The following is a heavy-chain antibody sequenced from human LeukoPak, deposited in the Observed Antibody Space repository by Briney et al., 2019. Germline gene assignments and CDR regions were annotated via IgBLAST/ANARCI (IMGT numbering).Heavy chain of an antibody. D-gene: IGHD3-9*01. Sequence: ASVKVSCKASGYTFTGYYMHWVRQAPGQGLEWMGWINPNSGGTNYAQKFQSRVTMTRDTSISTAYMELGRLGSDVTAVYYCARHYGNDILTESGFDPWGQGTLVTVSS. J-gene: IGHJ5*02. CDR3: ARHYGNDILTESGFDP. CDR1: GYTFTGYY. CDR2: INPNSGGT. V-gene: IGHV1-2*02.